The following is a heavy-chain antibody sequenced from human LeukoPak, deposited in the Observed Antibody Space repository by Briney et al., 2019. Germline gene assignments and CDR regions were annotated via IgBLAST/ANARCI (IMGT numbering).Heavy chain of an antibody. V-gene: IGHV4-59*12. CDR3: ARRGYCSSNSCYGGAFDI. J-gene: IGHJ3*02. CDR1: GGSISSYY. Sequence: SETLSLTCTVSGGSISSYYWSWIRQPPGKGLEWIGYIYYSGSTNYNPSLKSRVTISVDTSKNQFSLKPSSVTAADTAVYYCARRGYCSSNSCYGGAFDIWGQGTMVTVSS. CDR2: IYYSGST. D-gene: IGHD2-2*03.